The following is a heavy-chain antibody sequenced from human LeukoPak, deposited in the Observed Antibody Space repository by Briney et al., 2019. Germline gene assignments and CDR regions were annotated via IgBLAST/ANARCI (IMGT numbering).Heavy chain of an antibody. D-gene: IGHD6-13*01. CDR2: IYYSGST. V-gene: IGHV4-59*01. J-gene: IGHJ4*02. CDR3: ARLEQLAPDY. Sequence: SETLSLTCTVSGGSISSYYWSWIRQPPGKGLEWIGYIYYSGSTNYNPSLKSRVTISVDTSKNQFSLRLSSVTAADTAVYYCARLEQLAPDYWGQGTLVTVSS. CDR1: GGSISSYY.